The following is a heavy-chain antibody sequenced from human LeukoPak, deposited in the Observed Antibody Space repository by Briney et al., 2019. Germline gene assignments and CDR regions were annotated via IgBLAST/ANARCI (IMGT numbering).Heavy chain of an antibody. CDR2: IRYDGSNK. J-gene: IGHJ4*02. Sequence: GGSLRLSCAASGFTFSSYGMHWVRQAPGKGLEWVAFIRYDGSNKYYADSVKGRFTISRDNSENTLYLQMNSLRAEDTAVYYCAKEIGPLFDYWGQGTLVTVSS. CDR3: AKEIGPLFDY. CDR1: GFTFSSYG. V-gene: IGHV3-30*02.